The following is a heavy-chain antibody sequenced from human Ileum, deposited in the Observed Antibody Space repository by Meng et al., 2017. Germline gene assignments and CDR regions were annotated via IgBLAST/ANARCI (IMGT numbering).Heavy chain of an antibody. V-gene: IGHV4-61*08. CDR2: AST. CDR1: GGSVSRAGYQ. D-gene: IGHD1-26*01. J-gene: IGHJ4*02. Sequence: QVQLTESGPGLVRPSGTPSLICTVSGGSVSRAGYQWGWIRQPPGKGLEWIGYASTNYNPSLKSRVTISLDTSRNQFSLSLSSVTAADTAVYYCARDHMGSLDYWGQGILVTVSS. CDR3: ARDHMGSLDY.